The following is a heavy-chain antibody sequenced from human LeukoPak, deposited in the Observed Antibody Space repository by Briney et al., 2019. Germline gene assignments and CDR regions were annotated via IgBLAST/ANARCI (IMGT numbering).Heavy chain of an antibody. CDR2: IRSKAYGETA. CDR1: GFTFSSSA. J-gene: IGHJ4*02. D-gene: IGHD1-1*01. Sequence: PGGSLRLSCAASGFTFSSSAMSWIRQAPGKGLEWVGFIRSKAYGETADYAASVKGRFTISRDDSKAIAYLQMNSLKTEDTAVYHCTRDRGAYNLYGYWGQGTLVTVSS. V-gene: IGHV3-49*03. CDR3: TRDRGAYNLYGY.